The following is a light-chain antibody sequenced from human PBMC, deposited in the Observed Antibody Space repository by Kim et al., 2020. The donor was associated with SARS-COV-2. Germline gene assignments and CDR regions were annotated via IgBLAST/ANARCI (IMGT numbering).Light chain of an antibody. Sequence: SVSPGQTARITCSGDALPKQYAYWYQQKPGQAPVLVIYKDSERPSGIPERFSGSSSGTTVTLTISGVKAEDEADYYCQSADSSGWVFGGGTQLTVL. CDR2: KDS. J-gene: IGLJ3*02. V-gene: IGLV3-25*03. CDR3: QSADSSGWV. CDR1: ALPKQY.